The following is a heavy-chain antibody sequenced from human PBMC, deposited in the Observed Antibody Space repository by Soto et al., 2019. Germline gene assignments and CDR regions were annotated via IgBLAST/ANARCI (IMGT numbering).Heavy chain of an antibody. Sequence: QVQLQESGPGLVKPSQTLSLTCTVSGGSISSGGYYWSWIRQHPGKGLELIGYIDYSGSTYYNPSLKSRGTISVDTSMNQFSLKLSSVTAADTAVYYCGRGRSSTSPYPIGYWGQGTLVTVSS. CDR1: GGSISSGGYY. CDR3: GRGRSSTSPYPIGY. CDR2: IDYSGST. D-gene: IGHD2-2*01. J-gene: IGHJ4*02. V-gene: IGHV4-31*03.